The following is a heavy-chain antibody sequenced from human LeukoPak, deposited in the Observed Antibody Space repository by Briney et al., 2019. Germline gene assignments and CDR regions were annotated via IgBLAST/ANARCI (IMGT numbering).Heavy chain of an antibody. D-gene: IGHD3-10*01. Sequence: PGGSLRLSCAASGFTFSSYAMSWVRQAPGKGLVWVSRINSDGSSTNYADSVKGRFTISRDISKNTLSLQMNSLRAEDTALYYCARSLHYYGSGSYRVGYGMDVWGQGTTVTVSS. CDR1: GFTFSSYA. J-gene: IGHJ6*02. CDR3: ARSLHYYGSGSYRVGYGMDV. V-gene: IGHV3-74*01. CDR2: INSDGSST.